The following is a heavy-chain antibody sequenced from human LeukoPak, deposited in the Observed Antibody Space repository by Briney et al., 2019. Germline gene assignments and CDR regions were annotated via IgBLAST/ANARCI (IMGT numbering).Heavy chain of an antibody. Sequence: ASVKVSCKASGYTFSDYYMHWVRQAPGQGLEWMGWINPNSGGTNYAQKFQGRVTMTRDTSISTAYMELSRLRSDDTAVYYCARGVKWFGEYIDYWGQGTLVTVSS. CDR3: ARGVKWFGEYIDY. CDR2: INPNSGGT. J-gene: IGHJ4*02. D-gene: IGHD3-10*01. V-gene: IGHV1-2*02. CDR1: GYTFSDYY.